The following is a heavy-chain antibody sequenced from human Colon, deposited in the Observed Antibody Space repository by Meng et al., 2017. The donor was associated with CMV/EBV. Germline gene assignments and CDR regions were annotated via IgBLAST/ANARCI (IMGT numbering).Heavy chain of an antibody. V-gene: IGHV4-30-4*01. CDR1: GGSTSGDYY. CDR2: VHYSGST. Sequence: VSGGSTSGDYYWTWIRQAPGKCLEWIGYVHYSGSTQYNPSLTSRVDISVDTSKNQFSLNLSSVTAADTAVYYCVRDRITVAGNWFDSWGQGTLVTVSS. CDR3: VRDRITVAGNWFDS. J-gene: IGHJ5*01. D-gene: IGHD6-19*01.